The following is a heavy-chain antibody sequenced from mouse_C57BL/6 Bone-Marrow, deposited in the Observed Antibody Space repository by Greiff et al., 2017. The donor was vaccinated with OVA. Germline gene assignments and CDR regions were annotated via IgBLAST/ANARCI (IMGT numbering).Heavy chain of an antibody. J-gene: IGHJ3*01. D-gene: IGHD1-1*02. CDR2: INPRSGNT. CDR3: AREGYGGRGFAY. Sequence: VQLLQSGAELARPGASVKLSCKASGYTFTSYGICWVQQRTGQGLEWIGEINPRSGNTYYNDNLKGKTTLTADKSSSTVSLELRSLPSEDAAVYFGAREGYGGRGFAYWGQGTLVTVSA. CDR1: GYTFTSYG. V-gene: IGHV1-81*01.